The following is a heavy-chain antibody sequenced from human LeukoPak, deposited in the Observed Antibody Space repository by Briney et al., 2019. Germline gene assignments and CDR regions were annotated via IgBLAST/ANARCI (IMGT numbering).Heavy chain of an antibody. J-gene: IGHJ4*02. V-gene: IGHV5-51*01. Sequence: GESLKISCKGSGYSFTSYWIGWVRQMPGKVLEWMGVIYPADSDTRYSPSFQGQVTISADTSISTAYLQWSSLKTSDTAMYYCARQRVDDYGDYRYFDYWGQGTLVTVSS. CDR3: ARQRVDDYGDYRYFDY. CDR1: GYSFTSYW. D-gene: IGHD4-17*01. CDR2: IYPADSDT.